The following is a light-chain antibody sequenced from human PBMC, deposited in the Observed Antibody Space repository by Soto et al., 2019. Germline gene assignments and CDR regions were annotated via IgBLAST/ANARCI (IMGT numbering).Light chain of an antibody. CDR1: SGHSSYI. V-gene: IGLV4-60*02. CDR2: LEGSGSY. Sequence: QPVLTQSSSACASLKSSVKLTCTVSSGHSSYIIAWHQQQPGKAPRYLMKLEGSGSYNKGSGVPDRFSGSSSGADRYLTISNLQFEDEADYYCETWDSNTHTVFGGGAKLTVL. CDR3: ETWDSNTHTV. J-gene: IGLJ3*02.